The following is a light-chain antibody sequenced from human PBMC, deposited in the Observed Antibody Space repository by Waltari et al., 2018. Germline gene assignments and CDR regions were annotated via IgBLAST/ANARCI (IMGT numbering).Light chain of an antibody. V-gene: IGKV1-39*01. J-gene: IGKJ2*01. CDR1: QSISSY. CDR2: AAS. CDR3: QQRYSTPRVT. Sequence: DIQMTQSPSSLSASVGDRVTITCRASQSISSYLNWYQQKPGKAPKLLIYAASSLQSGVPSRFSGSGSGTDVTLTISSLQPEDFATYYCQQRYSTPRVTFGQGTKVEIK.